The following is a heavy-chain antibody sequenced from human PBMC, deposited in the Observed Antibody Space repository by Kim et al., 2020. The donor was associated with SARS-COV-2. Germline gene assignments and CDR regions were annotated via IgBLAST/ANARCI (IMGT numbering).Heavy chain of an antibody. CDR2: ISSSSSYT. V-gene: IGHV3-11*05. CDR1: GFTFSDYY. CDR3: ARAPSGDPMLAFDI. Sequence: GGSLRLSCAASGFTFSDYYMSWIRQAPGKGLEWVSYISSSSSYTNYADSVKGRFTISRDNAKNSLYLQMNSLRAEDTAVYYCARAPSGDPMLAFDIWGQGTMVTVSS. J-gene: IGHJ3*02. D-gene: IGHD2-21*01.